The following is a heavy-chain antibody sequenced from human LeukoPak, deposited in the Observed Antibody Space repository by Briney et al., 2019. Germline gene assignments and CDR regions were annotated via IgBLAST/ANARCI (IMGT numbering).Heavy chain of an antibody. CDR3: ARGGGTSCYLH. D-gene: IGHD2-2*01. CDR1: GGSFSGYY. CDR2: INHSGST. J-gene: IGHJ4*02. Sequence: PSETLSLTCAVYGGSFSGYYWSWIRQPPGKGLEWIGEINHSGSTNYNPSLKSRVTISVDTSKNQFSLKLSSVTAADTAVYYCARGGGTSCYLHWGQGTLVTVSS. V-gene: IGHV4-34*01.